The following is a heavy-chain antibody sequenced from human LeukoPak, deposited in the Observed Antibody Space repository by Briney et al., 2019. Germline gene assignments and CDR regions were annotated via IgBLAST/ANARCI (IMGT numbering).Heavy chain of an antibody. V-gene: IGHV4-61*02. CDR1: GDSISRGTYY. D-gene: IGHD3-22*01. Sequence: SETLSLTCTVTGDSISRGTYYWTWVRQPAGKGLEWIGRVFRSGSTYYNPSLKSRVTISIDTPNNQFSLHLRSVTAADTAVYYCARDSNFYDVSHDKAEDFRGQGTLVTVSS. CDR2: VFRSGST. J-gene: IGHJ4*02. CDR3: ARDSNFYDVSHDKAEDF.